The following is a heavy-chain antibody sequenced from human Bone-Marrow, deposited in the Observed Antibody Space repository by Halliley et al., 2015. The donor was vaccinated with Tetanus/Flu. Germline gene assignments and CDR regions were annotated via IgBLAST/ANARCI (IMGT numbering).Heavy chain of an antibody. D-gene: IGHD4-4*01. CDR3: ARNQPVTTLGY. Sequence: QLVQSGGGLIQPGGSLRLSCAASGVTVSNNYMSWVRQAPGKGLEWLSVMYSGGGTRYADSVRGRFTISRDNSKNTVYLQMNNLRVEDTAVYYRARNQPVTTLGYWGQGTLVTVSS. CDR1: GVTVSNNY. V-gene: IGHV3-53*01. CDR2: MYSGGGT. J-gene: IGHJ4*02.